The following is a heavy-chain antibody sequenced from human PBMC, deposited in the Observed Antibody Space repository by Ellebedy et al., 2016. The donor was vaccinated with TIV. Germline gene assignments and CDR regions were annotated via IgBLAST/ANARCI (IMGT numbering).Heavy chain of an antibody. CDR3: ARDLGGPVGGWFAP. D-gene: IGHD1-26*01. Sequence: GGSLRLSXAAPGFTFSSYGMHWVRQAPGKGLEWVAVISYDGIYKDYTDSVKGRFTISRDNSKNTLYLQINSLRAEDTAVYFCARDLGGPVGGWFAPWGKGTLVTVSP. V-gene: IGHV3-30*03. CDR2: ISYDGIYK. J-gene: IGHJ5*02. CDR1: GFTFSSYG.